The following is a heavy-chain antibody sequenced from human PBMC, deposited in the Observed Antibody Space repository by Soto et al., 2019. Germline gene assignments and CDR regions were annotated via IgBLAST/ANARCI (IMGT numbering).Heavy chain of an antibody. CDR3: ARGWGGYFQH. CDR1: GGSISSYY. Sequence: SETLSLTCTVSGGSISSYYWSWIRQPPGKGLEWIGYIYYSGSTNYNPSLKSRVTISVDTSKNQFSLKLSSVTAADTAVYYCARGWGGYFQHWGQGTLVPVSS. J-gene: IGHJ1*01. CDR2: IYYSGST. V-gene: IGHV4-59*01. D-gene: IGHD7-27*01.